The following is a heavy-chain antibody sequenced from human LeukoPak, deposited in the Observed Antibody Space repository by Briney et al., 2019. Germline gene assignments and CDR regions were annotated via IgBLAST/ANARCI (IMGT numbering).Heavy chain of an antibody. D-gene: IGHD5-24*01. CDR1: GFTFSDYY. CDR3: ARARDGYYHGLGY. Sequence: PGGSLRLSCAASGFTFSDYYMSWVRQAPGKGLEWVSVIYSGGSTYYADSVKGRFTISRHNSKNTLSLQMNSLRAEDTAVYFCARARDGYYHGLGYWGQGTLVTVSS. CDR2: IYSGGST. J-gene: IGHJ4*02. V-gene: IGHV3-66*01.